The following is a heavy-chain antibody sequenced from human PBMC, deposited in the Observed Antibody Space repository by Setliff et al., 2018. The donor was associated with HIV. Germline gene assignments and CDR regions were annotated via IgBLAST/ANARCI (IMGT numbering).Heavy chain of an antibody. CDR2: INSDGTEK. Sequence: PGGSLRLSCIASAFSFNNYYMTWVRQAPRKGLEWVANINSDGTEKNYADSVRGRFTISRDNSKNSVYLQMNGLRVEDTAVYYCARLRINDYWGQGTPVTVSS. V-gene: IGHV3-7*01. CDR1: AFSFNNYY. CDR3: ARLRINDY. J-gene: IGHJ4*02.